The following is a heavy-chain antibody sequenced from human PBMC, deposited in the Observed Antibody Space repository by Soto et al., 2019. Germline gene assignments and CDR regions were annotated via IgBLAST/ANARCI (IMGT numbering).Heavy chain of an antibody. D-gene: IGHD1-1*01. CDR3: ASQTGTTGNYYYGMDV. CDR2: ISPIFGTA. J-gene: IGHJ6*02. V-gene: IGHV1-69*12. Sequence: QVQLVQSGAEVKKPGSSVKVSCKASGGTFSRYGISWVRQAPGQGLEWMGGISPIFGTANYAQKFQGRVTITADESTSTAYMELSSLRSEDTAVYYCASQTGTTGNYYYGMDVWGQGTTVTASS. CDR1: GGTFSRYG.